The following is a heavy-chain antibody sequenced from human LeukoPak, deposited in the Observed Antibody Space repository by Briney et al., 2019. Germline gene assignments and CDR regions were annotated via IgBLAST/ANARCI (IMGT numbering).Heavy chain of an antibody. CDR1: GVSISSGGYS. V-gene: IGHV4-30-2*01. CDR2: IYHSGST. D-gene: IGHD3-22*01. Sequence: SETLSLTCAVSGVSISSGGYSWSWIRQPPGKGLEWIGYIYHSGSTYYNPSLKSRVTISVDRSKNQFSLKLSSVTAADTAVYYCARGTYYYDSSGYYFGYWGQGTLVTVSS. J-gene: IGHJ4*02. CDR3: ARGTYYYDSSGYYFGY.